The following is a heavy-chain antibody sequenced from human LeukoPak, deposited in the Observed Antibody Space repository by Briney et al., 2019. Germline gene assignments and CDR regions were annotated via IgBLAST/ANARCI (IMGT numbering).Heavy chain of an antibody. J-gene: IGHJ4*02. CDR1: GFTFSTYS. V-gene: IGHV3-21*01. CDR2: ISTSSSYI. D-gene: IGHD3-10*01. CDR3: ARSMVRGVIRSGAVY. Sequence: GGSLRLSCAASGFTFSTYSMNWVRQAPGKGLEWVSFISTSSSYIYYADSVKGRFTISRDNSKNSLYLQMNSLRAEDTAVYYCARSMVRGVIRSGAVYWGQGTLVTVSS.